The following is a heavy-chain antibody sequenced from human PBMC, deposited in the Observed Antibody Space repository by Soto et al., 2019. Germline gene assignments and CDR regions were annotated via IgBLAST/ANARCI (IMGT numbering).Heavy chain of an antibody. CDR2: INTYNGNT. J-gene: IGHJ6*02. CDR1: GYSFTRYG. Sequence: QVQLVQSRAEVKNPGASVKVSCKASGYSFTRYGIAWARQAPGQGLGWMGWINTYNGNTNYAHNLQGRVTLTTDTSTSTAYMELTSLRSNDTAIYYCAMVDVYVTPSPQDVWGQGTTVIVSS. D-gene: IGHD3-16*01. CDR3: AMVDVYVTPSPQDV. V-gene: IGHV1-18*01.